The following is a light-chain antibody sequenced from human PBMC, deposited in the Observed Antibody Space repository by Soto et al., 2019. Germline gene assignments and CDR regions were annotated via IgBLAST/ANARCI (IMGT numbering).Light chain of an antibody. J-gene: IGLJ1*01. CDR1: SSNIGAGYD. V-gene: IGLV1-40*01. Sequence: QSVLTQPPSVSGAPGQRVIISCTGRSSNIGAGYDVNWYQQLPGTAPKLLIYLNVNRPSGVPDRFSGSKSATSASLALSGHQAEDEAEYYCQSYDNSLSGSEVFGTGTQLTVL. CDR3: QSYDNSLSGSEV. CDR2: LNV.